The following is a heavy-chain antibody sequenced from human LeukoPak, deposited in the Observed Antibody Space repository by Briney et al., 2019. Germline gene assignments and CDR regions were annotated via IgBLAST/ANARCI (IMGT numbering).Heavy chain of an antibody. CDR3: ARDSILGGSYYDY. J-gene: IGHJ4*02. V-gene: IGHV4-34*01. CDR2: INHSGST. CDR1: GGSFSGYY. Sequence: KPSETLSLTCAVYGGSFSGYYWSWIRQPPGKGLEWIGEINHSGSTNYNPSLKSRVTISVDTSKNQFSLKLSSVTAADTAVYYCARDSILGGSYYDYWGQGTLVTVSS. D-gene: IGHD1-26*01.